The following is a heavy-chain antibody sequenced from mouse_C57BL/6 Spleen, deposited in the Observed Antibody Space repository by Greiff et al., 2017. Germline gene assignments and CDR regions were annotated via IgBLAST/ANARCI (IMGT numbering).Heavy chain of an antibody. CDR1: GYTFTSYT. CDR3: ARGDYVRAMDY. J-gene: IGHJ4*01. V-gene: IGHV1-4*01. CDR2: INPSSGYT. Sequence: VKLMESGAELARPGASVKMSCKASGYTFTSYTMHWVKQRPGQGLEWIGYINPSSGYTKYNQKFKDKATLTADKSSSTAYMQLSSLTSEDSAVYYCARGDYVRAMDYWGQGTSVTVSS. D-gene: IGHD1-1*01.